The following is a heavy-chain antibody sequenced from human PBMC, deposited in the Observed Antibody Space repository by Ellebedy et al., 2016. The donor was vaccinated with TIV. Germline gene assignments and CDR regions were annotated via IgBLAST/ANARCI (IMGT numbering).Heavy chain of an antibody. V-gene: IGHV5-51*01. Sequence: PGGSLRLSCKAYGYSFTNDWIRWARQMPGKGLEWMGIIYPGDSDTKYRPSFQGQVPIPADKSSRTAYLQWGSLKPSDSAIYYCARQIGAGRSYEGHFWGQGTLVTVSS. CDR1: GYSFTNDW. CDR3: ARQIGAGRSYEGHF. D-gene: IGHD1-26*01. CDR2: IYPGDSDT. J-gene: IGHJ4*02.